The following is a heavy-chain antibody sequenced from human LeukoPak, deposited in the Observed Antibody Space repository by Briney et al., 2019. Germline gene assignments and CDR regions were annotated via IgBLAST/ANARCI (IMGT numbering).Heavy chain of an antibody. CDR2: IYYSGST. D-gene: IGHD2-2*01. Sequence: SETLSLTCIVSGDSISSYYWGWIRQPPGKGLEWIGTIYYSGSTYYNPSLKSRVTISVDTSKNQFSLKLSSVTAADTAVYYCARHHCSSTGCSLDSWGQGTLVTVSS. CDR3: ARHHCSSTGCSLDS. CDR1: GDSISSYY. V-gene: IGHV4-39*01. J-gene: IGHJ4*02.